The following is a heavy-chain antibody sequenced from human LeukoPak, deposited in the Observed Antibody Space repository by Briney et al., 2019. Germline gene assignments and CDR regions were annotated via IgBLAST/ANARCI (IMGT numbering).Heavy chain of an antibody. CDR1: GYTFTSYA. CDR3: ARTPYQLLRFDY. D-gene: IGHD2-2*01. V-gene: IGHV1-3*01. J-gene: IGHJ4*02. CDR2: INAGNGNT. Sequence: ASVKVSCKASGYTFTSYAMHWVRQAPGQRLEWMGWINAGNGNTKYSQKFQGRVTITRDTSASTAYMELSSLGSEDTAVYYCARTPYQLLRFDYWGQGTLVTVSS.